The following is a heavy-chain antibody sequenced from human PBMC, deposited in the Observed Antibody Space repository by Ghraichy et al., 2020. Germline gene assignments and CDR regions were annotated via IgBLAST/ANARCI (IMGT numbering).Heavy chain of an antibody. D-gene: IGHD6-19*01. CDR3: ARFIAVAGSDY. J-gene: IGHJ4*02. Sequence: LSLTCAASGFTFSSYSLNWVRQAPGKGLEWVSYISSSSSTIYYADSVKGRFTISRDNAKNSLYLQMNSLRAEDTAVYYCARFIAVAGSDYWGQGTLVTVSS. CDR1: GFTFSSYS. CDR2: ISSSSSTI. V-gene: IGHV3-48*01.